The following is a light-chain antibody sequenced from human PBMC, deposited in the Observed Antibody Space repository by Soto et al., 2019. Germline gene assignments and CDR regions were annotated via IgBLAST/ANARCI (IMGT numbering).Light chain of an antibody. CDR1: QSVSSSY. J-gene: IGKJ2*01. V-gene: IGKV3-20*01. CDR3: QHYGSSGYT. CDR2: GAS. Sequence: EIVLTQSPGTLSLSPGERATLSCRASQSVSSSYLAWYQQKPGQAPRLLIYGASSRATGIPDRFSGNGSGTDFTLTISRLEPEDFAMYYCQHYGSSGYTFGQGTKLEIK.